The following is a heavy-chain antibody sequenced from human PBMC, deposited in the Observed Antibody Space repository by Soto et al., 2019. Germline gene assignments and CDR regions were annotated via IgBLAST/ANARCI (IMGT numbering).Heavy chain of an antibody. J-gene: IGHJ3*02. CDR3: ARAGNCGGDCYYDAFDI. CDR1: GFTFSSYW. Sequence: GGSLRLSCAASGFTFSSYWMHWVRQAPGKGLVWVSRINSDGSSTSYADSVKGQFTISRDNAKNTLYLQMNSLRAEDTAVYYCARAGNCGGDCYYDAFDIWGQGTMVTVSS. D-gene: IGHD2-21*02. V-gene: IGHV3-74*01. CDR2: INSDGSST.